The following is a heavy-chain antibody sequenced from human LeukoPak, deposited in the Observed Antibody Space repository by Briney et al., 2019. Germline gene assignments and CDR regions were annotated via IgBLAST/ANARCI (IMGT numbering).Heavy chain of an antibody. CDR1: GGSFSGYY. Sequence: SETLSLTCAVYGGSFSGYYWSWIRQPPGEGLEWIGEINHSGSTNYNPSLKSRVTISVDTSKNQFSLKLSSVTAADTAVYYCARRPEWELTLFWGQGTLVTVSS. D-gene: IGHD1-26*01. J-gene: IGHJ4*02. CDR2: INHSGST. V-gene: IGHV4-34*01. CDR3: ARRPEWELTLF.